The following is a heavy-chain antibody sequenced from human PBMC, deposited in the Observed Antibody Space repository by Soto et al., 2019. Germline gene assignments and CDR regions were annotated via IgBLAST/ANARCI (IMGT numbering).Heavy chain of an antibody. CDR1: VFTFSYYY. D-gene: IGHD3-10*01. V-gene: IGHV3-11*06. J-gene: IGHJ3*02. Sequence: SLRLSCAASVFTFSYYYMSWIRQAPGKGLEWVSYISSSSSYTNYADSVKGRLTISRDNAKNSLYLQMNSLRAEDTAVYYCARVLLWFGTAGDAFDIWGQGTMVTVSS. CDR3: ARVLLWFGTAGDAFDI. CDR2: ISSSSSYT.